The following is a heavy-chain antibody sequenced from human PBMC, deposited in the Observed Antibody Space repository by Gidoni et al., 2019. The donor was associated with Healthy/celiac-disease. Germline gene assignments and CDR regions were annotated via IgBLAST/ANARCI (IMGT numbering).Heavy chain of an antibody. CDR1: GYTFTSYY. CDR2: INRSGGST. Sequence: QVQLVQSGAEVKKPGASVKVSCTASGYTFTSYYMHWVRQAPGQGLEWMGIINRSGGSTRYAQKFQGRVTLTRDTSTSTVYMELSSLRSEDTAVYYCARGDVLTGYLYFDLWGRGTLVTVSS. J-gene: IGHJ2*01. D-gene: IGHD3-9*01. V-gene: IGHV1-46*01. CDR3: ARGDVLTGYLYFDL.